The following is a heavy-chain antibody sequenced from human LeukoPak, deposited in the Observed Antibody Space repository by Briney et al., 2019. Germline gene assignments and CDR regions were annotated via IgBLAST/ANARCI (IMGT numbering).Heavy chain of an antibody. D-gene: IGHD6-13*01. Sequence: SVKVSCKASGGTFSSYAISWVRQAPGQGLEWMGGIIPIFDTANYAQKFQGRVTITTDESTSTAYMELSSLRSEDTAVYYCARARLSVIAAAAYYYYYMDVWGKGTTVTVSS. J-gene: IGHJ6*03. V-gene: IGHV1-69*05. CDR3: ARARLSVIAAAAYYYYYMDV. CDR1: GGTFSSYA. CDR2: IIPIFDTA.